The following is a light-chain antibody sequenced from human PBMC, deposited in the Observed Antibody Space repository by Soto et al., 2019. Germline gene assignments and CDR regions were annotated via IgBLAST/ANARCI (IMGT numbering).Light chain of an antibody. V-gene: IGLV1-44*01. J-gene: IGLJ2*01. CDR2: SND. Sequence: QSVLTQPPSASGTPGQGVTISCSGSSSNIGTNTVNWYKQLPGTAPKLLIYSNDLRPSGVPDRFSGSKSGTSASLAISALQSEDEADYYCEAWDDSRYGAVFGGGTKLTVL. CDR3: EAWDDSRYGAV. CDR1: SSNIGTNT.